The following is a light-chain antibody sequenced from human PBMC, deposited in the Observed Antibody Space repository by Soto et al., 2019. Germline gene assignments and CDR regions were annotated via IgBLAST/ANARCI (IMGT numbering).Light chain of an antibody. V-gene: IGLV2-14*01. J-gene: IGLJ1*01. Sequence: QSVLTQPASVSGSPGQSITISCTGTSSDVGGYNYVSWYQQHPVKAPKLMIYDVTNRPSGVSDRFSGSKSGNTASLTISGLQADDEADYYCSSYPSSSTPYVFGTGTKVTVL. CDR2: DVT. CDR3: SSYPSSSTPYV. CDR1: SSDVGGYNY.